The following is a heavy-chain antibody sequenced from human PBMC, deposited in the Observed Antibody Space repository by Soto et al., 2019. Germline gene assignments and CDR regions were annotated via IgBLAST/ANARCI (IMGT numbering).Heavy chain of an antibody. V-gene: IGHV1-2*02. D-gene: IGHD5-12*01. Sequence: ASVKVSCKASGYTFTGYYMHWVRQAPGQGLEWMGWINPNSGGTNYAQKFQGRVTMTRDTSISTAYMELSRLRSDDTAVYYCARDLGDIVDKSRGLGYYGMDVWGQGTTVTVSS. CDR1: GYTFTGYY. CDR2: INPNSGGT. J-gene: IGHJ6*02. CDR3: ARDLGDIVDKSRGLGYYGMDV.